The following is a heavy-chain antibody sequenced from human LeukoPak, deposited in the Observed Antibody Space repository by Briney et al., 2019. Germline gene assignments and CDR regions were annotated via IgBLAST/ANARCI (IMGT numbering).Heavy chain of an antibody. CDR1: GYTFTSYG. CDR3: ARDPRYYDGQYYFDY. J-gene: IGHJ4*02. D-gene: IGHD3-22*01. Sequence: ASVKVSCKASGYTFTSYGISWVRQAPGQGLEWTGWISAYNGNTNYAQKLQGRVTMTTDTSTSTAYMELRSLRSDDTAVYYCARDPRYYDGQYYFDYWGQGTLVTVSS. V-gene: IGHV1-18*01. CDR2: ISAYNGNT.